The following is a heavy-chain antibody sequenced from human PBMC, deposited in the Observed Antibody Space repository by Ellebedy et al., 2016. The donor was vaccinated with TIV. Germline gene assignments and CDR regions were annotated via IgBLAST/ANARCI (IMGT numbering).Heavy chain of an antibody. D-gene: IGHD6-19*01. CDR3: ARDLGSSGWYRN. Sequence: ASVKVSCKASGYTFTGYYMHWVRQAPGQGLEWMGWIHPNSGGTNYAQKFQGRVTITRDTSASTAYMELSSLRSEDTAVYYCARDLGSSGWYRNWGQGTLVTVSS. CDR2: IHPNSGGT. J-gene: IGHJ4*02. CDR1: GYTFTGYY. V-gene: IGHV1-2*02.